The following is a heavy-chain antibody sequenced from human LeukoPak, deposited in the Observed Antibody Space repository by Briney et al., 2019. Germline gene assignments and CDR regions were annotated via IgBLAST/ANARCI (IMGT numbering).Heavy chain of an antibody. CDR2: IIPIFGTA. J-gene: IGHJ4*02. CDR1: GGTCSSYA. D-gene: IGHD6-19*01. Sequence: SVKVSCKASGGTCSSYAISWVRQAPGQGLEWMGGIIPIFGTANYAQKFQGRVTITADESTSTAYMELSSLRSEDTAVYYCASGYSSGCVHYWGQGTLVTVSS. V-gene: IGHV1-69*13. CDR3: ASGYSSGCVHY.